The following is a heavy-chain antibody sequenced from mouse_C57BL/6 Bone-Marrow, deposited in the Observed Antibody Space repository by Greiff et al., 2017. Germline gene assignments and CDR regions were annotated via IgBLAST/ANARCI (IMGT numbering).Heavy chain of an antibody. CDR1: GYTFTDYY. Sequence: EVQLQQSGPVLVKPGASVKMSCKASGYTFTDYYMNWVKQSHGKSLEWIGVINPYNGGTSYNQKFKGKATLTVAKSSSTAYMELNSLTSEDSAVYYCARSGYSNPWFAYWGQGTLVTVSA. J-gene: IGHJ3*01. CDR3: ARSGYSNPWFAY. V-gene: IGHV1-19*01. CDR2: INPYNGGT. D-gene: IGHD2-5*01.